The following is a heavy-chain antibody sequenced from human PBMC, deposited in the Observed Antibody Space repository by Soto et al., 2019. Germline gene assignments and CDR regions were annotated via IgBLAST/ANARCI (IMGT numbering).Heavy chain of an antibody. CDR1: GFTFSSYS. V-gene: IGHV3-21*01. D-gene: IGHD2-21*01. Sequence: GGSLRLSCAASGFTFSSYSMNWVRQAPGKGLEWVSSISSSSSYIYYADSVKGRFTISRDNAKNSLYLQMNSLRAEDTAVYYCARDNADSPGWFDPWGQGTLVTVSS. CDR2: ISSSSSYI. J-gene: IGHJ5*02. CDR3: ARDNADSPGWFDP.